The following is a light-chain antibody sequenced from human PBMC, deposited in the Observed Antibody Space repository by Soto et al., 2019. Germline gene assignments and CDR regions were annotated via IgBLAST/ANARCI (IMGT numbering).Light chain of an antibody. J-gene: IGKJ5*01. CDR2: GAS. Sequence: DMVMTQSPATLSVSPGERSTLSCRASQSVGSNLAWYQQKPGQAPRVLVFGASTRATGVPARFSGSGSGTDFTLTINGLQSEDFAVYYCQQYNNWSFGQGTRLEIK. V-gene: IGKV3-15*01. CDR3: QQYNNWS. CDR1: QSVGSN.